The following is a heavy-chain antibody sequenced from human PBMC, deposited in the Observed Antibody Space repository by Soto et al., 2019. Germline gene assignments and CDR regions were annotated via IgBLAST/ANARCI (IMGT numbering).Heavy chain of an antibody. Sequence: EVQLVESGGGLVQPGGSLRLSCAASGFTFSSQWMSWVRQARGKGLEWVANIKQDGSERHYVDSVKGRFTISRDNAKNSLHLQMNSLRAEDTAVYYCARGALWGQGTLVTVSS. J-gene: IGHJ4*02. CDR1: GFTFSSQW. CDR3: ARGAL. V-gene: IGHV3-7*04. CDR2: IKQDGSER.